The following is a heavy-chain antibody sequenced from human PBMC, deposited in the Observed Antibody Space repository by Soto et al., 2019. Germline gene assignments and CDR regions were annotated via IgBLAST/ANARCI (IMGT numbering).Heavy chain of an antibody. J-gene: IGHJ4*02. CDR1: GVSVSSGNHY. CDR2: IYYSGST. Sequence: QVQLQESGPGPAKPSETLSPTCIVSGVSVSSGNHYWSWIRQPPGKGLEWIGYIYYSGSTKYNPSLKSRVTISVDTSKNQFSLNLSAVTAADTGVYYCARDRGYWGQGTLVTVSS. CDR3: ARDRGY. V-gene: IGHV4-61*01.